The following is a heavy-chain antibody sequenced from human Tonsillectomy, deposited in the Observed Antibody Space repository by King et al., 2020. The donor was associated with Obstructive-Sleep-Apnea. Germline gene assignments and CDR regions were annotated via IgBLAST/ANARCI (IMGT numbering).Heavy chain of an antibody. Sequence: QVQLQESGPGLVKPSGTLSLTCTVSGASFNSSNWWTWVRQPPGKGLEWIGEIYHSATTNYNPSLKSRVTISIDKSKNQFSLNLSSVTAADTAVYFCARDRGIAVADPNGGHWGQGTLVTVSS. CDR3: ARDRGIAVADPNGGH. CDR1: GASFNSSNW. CDR2: IYHSATT. D-gene: IGHD6-19*01. V-gene: IGHV4-4*02. J-gene: IGHJ1*01.